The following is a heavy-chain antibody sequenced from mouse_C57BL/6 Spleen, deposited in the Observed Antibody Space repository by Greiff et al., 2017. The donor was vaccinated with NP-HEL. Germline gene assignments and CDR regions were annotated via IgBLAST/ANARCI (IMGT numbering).Heavy chain of an antibody. J-gene: IGHJ4*01. V-gene: IGHV1-80*01. Sequence: QVQLQQSGAELVKPGASVKISCKASGYAFSSYWMNWVKQRPGKGLEWIGQIYPGDGDTNYNGKFKGKATLTADKSSSTAYMQLSSLTSEDSAVYFCAREGKLRYAMDYWGQGTSVTVSS. D-gene: IGHD1-1*01. CDR1: GYAFSSYW. CDR3: AREGKLRYAMDY. CDR2: IYPGDGDT.